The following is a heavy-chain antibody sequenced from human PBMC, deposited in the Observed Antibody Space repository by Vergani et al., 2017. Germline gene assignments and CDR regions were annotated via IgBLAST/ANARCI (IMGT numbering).Heavy chain of an antibody. D-gene: IGHD3-10*01. CDR1: GGSISSGDHY. CDR2: IYYSGST. V-gene: IGHV4-30-4*08. CDR3: ARDSAHYGSGADYYFDY. J-gene: IGHJ4*02. Sequence: QVQLQESGPGLVKPSQTLSLTCTVSGGSISSGDHYWSWIREPPGKGLEWIGYIYYSGSTYYNPSLKSRVTIAVDTSKNQFSLKLSSVTAADTAVYYCARDSAHYGSGADYYFDYWGQGTLVTVSS.